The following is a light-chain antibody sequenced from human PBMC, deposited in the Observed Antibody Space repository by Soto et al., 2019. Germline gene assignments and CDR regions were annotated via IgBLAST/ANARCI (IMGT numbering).Light chain of an antibody. V-gene: IGKV3-11*01. CDR2: DAS. CDR3: HQRSNRPPEIT. Sequence: EIVLTQSPATLSLSPGERATLSCRASQSVSSYLAWYQQKPGQAPRLLIYDASNRATAIPARFSGSGSGTDFTLTISSLEPEDFAVYYCHQRSNRPPEITFGQGTRLEIK. J-gene: IGKJ5*01. CDR1: QSVSSY.